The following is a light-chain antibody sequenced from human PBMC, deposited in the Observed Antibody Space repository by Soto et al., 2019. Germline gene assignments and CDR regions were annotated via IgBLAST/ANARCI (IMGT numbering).Light chain of an antibody. CDR1: SSDVGAYHF. J-gene: IGLJ1*01. CDR3: SSYTTSNTPYV. V-gene: IGLV2-14*01. CDR2: EVT. Sequence: QSALTQPASVSGSPGQSITISCTGSSSDVGAYHFVSWYQHHPGKAPKLILYEVTARPSGASSRFSGSKSGNTASLTISGLXADDEATYYCSSYTTSNTPYVFGTGTKV.